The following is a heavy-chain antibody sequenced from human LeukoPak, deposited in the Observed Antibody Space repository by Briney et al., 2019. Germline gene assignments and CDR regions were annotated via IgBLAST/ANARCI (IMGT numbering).Heavy chain of an antibody. J-gene: IGHJ4*02. CDR3: ATSDGTTIDY. CDR1: GGTFSSYT. D-gene: IGHD4-17*01. V-gene: IGHV1-69*02. Sequence: SVKVSCKACGGTFSSYTISWVRQAPGKGLEGVGRIIHMLGITNYAQKFQDRVTITADKSTSTAYMELSSLRSEDTAVYYCATSDGTTIDYWGQGTLVTVSS. CDR2: IIHMLGIT.